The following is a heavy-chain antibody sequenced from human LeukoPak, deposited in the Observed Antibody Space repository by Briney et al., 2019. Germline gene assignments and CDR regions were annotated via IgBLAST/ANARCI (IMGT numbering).Heavy chain of an antibody. Sequence: GGSLRLSCTASGFTFSDYEMNWVRQATGKGLEWVAYISNSGSTINYADSVKDRFTISRDNAKKSLYLQMNSLRAEDTAVYYCVVVFDYWGQGTLVTVSS. CDR1: GFTFSDYE. J-gene: IGHJ4*02. CDR3: VVVFDY. V-gene: IGHV3-48*03. CDR2: ISNSGSTI. D-gene: IGHD3-22*01.